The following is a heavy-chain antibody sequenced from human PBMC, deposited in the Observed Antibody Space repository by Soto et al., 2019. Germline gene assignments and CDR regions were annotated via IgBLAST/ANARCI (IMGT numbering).Heavy chain of an antibody. CDR1: GGTFSSYA. CDR2: IIPIFGTA. D-gene: IGHD2-15*01. Sequence: QVQLVQSGAEVKKPGSSVKVSCKASGGTFSSYAISWVRQAPGQGLEWMGGIIPIFGTANYEQKFQGRVTITADESTSTAYRELSSLRSDATAVYYSARALPNCRGGSWYSPSPPSFDYWGQGTLVAVAS. J-gene: IGHJ4*02. CDR3: ARALPNCRGGSWYSPSPPSFDY. V-gene: IGHV1-69*01.